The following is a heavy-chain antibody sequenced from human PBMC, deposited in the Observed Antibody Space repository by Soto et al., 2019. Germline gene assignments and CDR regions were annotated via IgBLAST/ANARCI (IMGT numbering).Heavy chain of an antibody. CDR2: IIPIFGIA. J-gene: IGHJ4*02. CDR1: GGTFSSYA. V-gene: IGHV1-69*10. D-gene: IGHD6-13*01. CDR3: AREGSSSYYFDY. Sequence: ASVKVSCKASGGTFSSYAISWVRQAPGQGLEWMGGIIPIFGIANYAQKFQGRVTITADKSTSTAYMELSSLRSEDTAVYYCAREGSSSYYFDYWGQGTLVTVSS.